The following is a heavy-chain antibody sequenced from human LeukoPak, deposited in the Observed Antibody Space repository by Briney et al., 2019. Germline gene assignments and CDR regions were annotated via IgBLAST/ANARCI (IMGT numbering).Heavy chain of an antibody. CDR2: ISAYNGNT. D-gene: IGHD3-3*01. CDR1: GYTFTSYG. Sequence: ASVKVSCKASGYTFTSYGISWVRQAPGQGLEWMGWISAYNGNTNYAQKLQGRVTMTTDTSTSTAYMELRSLRSDDTAVYYCARTEVAYYDFWSGYFQPLDYWGQGTLVTVSS. J-gene: IGHJ4*02. CDR3: ARTEVAYYDFWSGYFQPLDY. V-gene: IGHV1-18*01.